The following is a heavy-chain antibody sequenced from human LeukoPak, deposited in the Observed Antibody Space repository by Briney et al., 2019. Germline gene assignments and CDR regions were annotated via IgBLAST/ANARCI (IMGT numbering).Heavy chain of an antibody. CDR2: ISGSGGSR. D-gene: IGHD3-22*01. J-gene: IGHJ4*02. CDR3: AKPPSGVYYYDSSGYYPFDY. V-gene: IGHV3-23*01. Sequence: GGPLRLSCAASGFTFSSYAMSWVRQAPGKGLEWVSAISGSGGSRYYADSVKGRFTISRDNSKNTLYLQMNSLRTEDTAVYYCAKPPSGVYYYDSSGYYPFDYWGQGTLVTVSS. CDR1: GFTFSSYA.